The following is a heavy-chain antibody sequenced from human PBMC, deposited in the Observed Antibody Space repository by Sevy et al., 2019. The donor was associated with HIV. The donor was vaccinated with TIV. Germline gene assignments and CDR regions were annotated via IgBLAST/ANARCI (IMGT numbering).Heavy chain of an antibody. Sequence: GGSLRLSCTISGFTFGNYAMNWVRQAPGKGLEWLGFIKSRAYGGTPNYAASVKGRFTISRDDSKSIVYLQMNSLKTEDTAVYYCTTDVDFDGNSYPLDYWGQGTLVTVSS. J-gene: IGHJ4*02. D-gene: IGHD1-26*01. CDR1: GFTFGNYA. CDR2: IKSRAYGGTP. CDR3: TTDVDFDGNSYPLDY. V-gene: IGHV3-49*04.